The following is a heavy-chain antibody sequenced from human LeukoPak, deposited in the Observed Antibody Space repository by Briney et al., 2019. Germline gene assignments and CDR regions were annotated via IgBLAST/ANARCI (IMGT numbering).Heavy chain of an antibody. J-gene: IGHJ4*02. CDR3: ARYPRLYYYDSSGYWGYFDY. Sequence: SETLSLTCAVYGGSFSGYYWSWIRQPPGKGLEWIGEINHSGSTNYNPSLKSRVTISVDTSKNQFSLKLSSVTAAGTAVYYCARYPRLYYYDSSGYWGYFDYWGQGTLVTVSS. CDR1: GGSFSGYY. CDR2: INHSGST. V-gene: IGHV4-34*01. D-gene: IGHD3-22*01.